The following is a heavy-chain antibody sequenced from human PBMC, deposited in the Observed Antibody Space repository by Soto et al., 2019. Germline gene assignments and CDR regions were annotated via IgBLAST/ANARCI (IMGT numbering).Heavy chain of an antibody. Sequence: QVQLVQSGAEVKKPGSSVKVSCKASGGTFSSYAISWVRQAPGQGLEWMGGIIPIFGTANYAQKVQGRVTITADESTSTAYMELSSLRSEDTAVYYSATEAVVAATGWFDPWGQGTLVTVSS. CDR1: GGTFSSYA. CDR3: ATEAVVAATGWFDP. CDR2: IIPIFGTA. D-gene: IGHD2-15*01. J-gene: IGHJ5*02. V-gene: IGHV1-69*12.